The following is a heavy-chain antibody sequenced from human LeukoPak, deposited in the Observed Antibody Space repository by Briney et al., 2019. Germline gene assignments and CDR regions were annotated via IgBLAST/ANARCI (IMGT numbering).Heavy chain of an antibody. D-gene: IGHD2-2*01. Sequence: SETLSLTCTVSGCSISSGYYWGWIRQPPGKGLEWIGSIYHSGSTYYNPSLKSRVTISVDTSKNQFSLKLSSVTAADTAVYYCAREVCSSTSCPKSLSGYWGQGTLVSVSS. V-gene: IGHV4-38-2*02. J-gene: IGHJ4*02. CDR1: GCSISSGYY. CDR3: AREVCSSTSCPKSLSGY. CDR2: IYHSGST.